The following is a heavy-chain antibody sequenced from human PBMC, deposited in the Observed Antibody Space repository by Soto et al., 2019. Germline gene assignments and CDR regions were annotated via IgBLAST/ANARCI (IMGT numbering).Heavy chain of an antibody. CDR3: ARYYCSGGSCYRYFYGMDV. V-gene: IGHV3-33*01. CDR1: GFTFSSYG. CDR2: IWYDGSNK. Sequence: GGSLTLSCAASGFTFSSYGMHWVRQAPGKGLEWVAVIWYDGSNKNYADSVKVRFTISRDNSKNTLYLQMNSLGAEDMAVYDCARYYCSGGSCYRYFYGMDVWGQGTTVTVYS. J-gene: IGHJ6*02. D-gene: IGHD2-15*01.